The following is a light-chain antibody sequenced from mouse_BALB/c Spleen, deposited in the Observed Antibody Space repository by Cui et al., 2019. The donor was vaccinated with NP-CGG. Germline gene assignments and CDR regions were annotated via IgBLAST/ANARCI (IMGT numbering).Light chain of an antibody. Sequence: QAVVTQASALTTSPGETVTLTCRSSTGAVTNSNYANWVQEKPDQLFTGLIGGTNNRVPGVPARFSGSLIGDKAARTIRGAQTEDEAIYFCALWYSNHWVFGGGTKLTVL. CDR1: TGAVTNSNY. J-gene: IGLJ1*01. V-gene: IGLV1*01. CDR2: GTN. CDR3: ALWYSNHWV.